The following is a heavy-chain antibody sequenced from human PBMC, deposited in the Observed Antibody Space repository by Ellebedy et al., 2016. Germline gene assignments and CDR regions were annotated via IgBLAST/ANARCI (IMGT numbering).Heavy chain of an antibody. CDR1: GFPFSDYY. V-gene: IGHV3-11*01. CDR2: ISSSGSTI. J-gene: IGHJ4*02. D-gene: IGHD1-7*01. Sequence: GESLKISXAASGFPFSDYYMSWIRQAPGKGLEWVSYISSSGSTIYYADSVKGRFTISRDNAKNSLYLQMNSLRAEDTALYYCAKITGPIDYWGQGTLVTVSS. CDR3: AKITGPIDY.